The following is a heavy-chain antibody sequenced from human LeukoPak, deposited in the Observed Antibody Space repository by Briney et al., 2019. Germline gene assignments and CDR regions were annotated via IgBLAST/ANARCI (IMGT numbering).Heavy chain of an antibody. CDR3: ARGQKYRSGYTVTELGSGYFDY. V-gene: IGHV4-61*05. Sequence: SETLSLTCTVSGVSISSSYSYWGWIRQPPGKGLEWIGYIYYSGRTSYNPSLKSRVTISVDTSKNQFSLRLSSVTAADTAVYYCARGQKYRSGYTVTELGSGYFDYWGQGTLVTVSS. CDR2: IYYSGRT. CDR1: GVSISSSYSY. D-gene: IGHD5-18*01. J-gene: IGHJ4*02.